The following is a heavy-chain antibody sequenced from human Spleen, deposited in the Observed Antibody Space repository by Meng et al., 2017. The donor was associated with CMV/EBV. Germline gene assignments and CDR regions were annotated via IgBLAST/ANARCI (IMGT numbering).Heavy chain of an antibody. D-gene: IGHD3-3*01. J-gene: IGHJ3*02. CDR1: GYTFAGHY. Sequence: ASVKVSCKASGYTFAGHYLHWVRQAPGQGLEWMAWINPNSGDTKYAQRFQGRVTMTRDTSINTAYMELSSLRSDDTAVYYCARRPISGVAVAINAFDIWGEGTMVTVSS. CDR3: ARRPISGVAVAINAFDI. V-gene: IGHV1-2*02. CDR2: INPNSGDT.